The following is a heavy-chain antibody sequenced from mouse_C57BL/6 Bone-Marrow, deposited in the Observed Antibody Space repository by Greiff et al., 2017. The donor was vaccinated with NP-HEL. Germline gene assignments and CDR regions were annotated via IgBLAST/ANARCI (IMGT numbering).Heavy chain of an antibody. Sequence: VKLVESGPGLVAPSQSLSITCTVSGFSLTSYGVDWVRQPPGKGLEWLGVIWGGGSTNYNSALMSRLSISKDNSKSHVFLKMDSLQTDDKAMEYWAKKWGRDWYFDGWGTGTTVTVSS. D-gene: IGHD3-3*01. CDR3: AKKWGRDWYFDG. J-gene: IGHJ1*03. CDR1: GFSLTSYG. CDR2: IWGGGST. V-gene: IGHV2-9*01.